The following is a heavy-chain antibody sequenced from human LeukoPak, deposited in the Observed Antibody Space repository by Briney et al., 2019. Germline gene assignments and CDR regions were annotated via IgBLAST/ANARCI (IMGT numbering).Heavy chain of an antibody. CDR2: IYYSGST. CDR3: ARRWVGMDV. J-gene: IGHJ6*02. D-gene: IGHD4-23*01. CDR1: GGSISSYY. Sequence: SETLSLTCTVSGGSISSYYWSWIRQPPGKGLEWIGYIYYSGSTNYNPSLKSRVTISVDTSKNQLSLKLSSVTAADTAVYYCARRWVGMDVWGQGTTVTVSS. V-gene: IGHV4-59*01.